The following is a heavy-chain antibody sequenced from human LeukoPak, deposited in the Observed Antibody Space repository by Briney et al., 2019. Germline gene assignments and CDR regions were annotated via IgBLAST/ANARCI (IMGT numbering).Heavy chain of an antibody. Sequence: QPGGSLRLSCAASGFTVSSNYMSWVRQAPGKGLEWVSVIYSGGSTYYADSVKGRFTISRDNSKNTLYLQMNSLRAEDTAVYYCARDHRPYGSGSYYPYYFDYWGQGTLVTVSS. D-gene: IGHD3-10*01. CDR3: ARDHRPYGSGSYYPYYFDY. V-gene: IGHV3-66*01. CDR1: GFTVSSNY. CDR2: IYSGGST. J-gene: IGHJ4*02.